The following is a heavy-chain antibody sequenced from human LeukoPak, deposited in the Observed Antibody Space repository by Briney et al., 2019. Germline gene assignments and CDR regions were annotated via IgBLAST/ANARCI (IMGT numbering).Heavy chain of an antibody. J-gene: IGHJ4*02. CDR1: GFTFSSYA. V-gene: IGHV3-30*04. Sequence: AGGSLRLSCAASGFTFSSYAMHWVRQAPGKGLEWVAVISYDGSNKYYADSVKGRFTISRDNSKNTLYLQMNSLRAEDTAVYYCARERYSSSWYLGYFDYWGQGTLVIVSS. D-gene: IGHD6-13*01. CDR2: ISYDGSNK. CDR3: ARERYSSSWYLGYFDY.